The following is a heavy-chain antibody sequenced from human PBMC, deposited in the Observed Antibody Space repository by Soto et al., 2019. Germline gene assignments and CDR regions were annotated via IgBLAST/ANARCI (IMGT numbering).Heavy chain of an antibody. CDR1: GGSISSTSSY. CDR3: ARGALVLGPTFPTYSFDY. J-gene: IGHJ4*02. V-gene: IGHV4-39*07. Sequence: SETLSLTCTVSGGSISSTSSYWAWIRQPPGKGLEWVGSIYYLGNTYYNPSLGSRVTISVDTSKNQFSLKLSSVTAADTAVYYWARGALVLGPTFPTYSFDYGGQGTLVTVSS. CDR2: IYYLGNT. D-gene: IGHD6-13*01.